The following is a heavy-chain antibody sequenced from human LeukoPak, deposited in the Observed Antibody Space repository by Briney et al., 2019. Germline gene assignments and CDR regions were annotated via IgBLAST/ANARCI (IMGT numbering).Heavy chain of an antibody. D-gene: IGHD1-26*01. V-gene: IGHV3-23*01. CDR2: ISGSGDST. CDR3: AKDRPSGSYYYY. J-gene: IGHJ4*02. CDR1: VFTFSRYG. Sequence: PGGSLRLSCAASVFTFSRYGMNCVHQAPGKGLEWVSAISGSGDSTYYADSVNGRFTIYRDNSKNTMYLQMNSLRAEDTAVYYCAKDRPSGSYYYYWGQGTLVTVSS.